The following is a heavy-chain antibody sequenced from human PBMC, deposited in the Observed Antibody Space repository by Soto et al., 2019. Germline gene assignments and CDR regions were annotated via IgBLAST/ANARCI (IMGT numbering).Heavy chain of an antibody. V-gene: IGHV1-69*13. CDR3: AGVLVAVTTDNWFDP. J-gene: IGHJ5*02. CDR2: IIPIFGTA. Sequence: SVKVSCKASGGTFSSYAISWVRQAPGQGLEWMGGIIPIFGTANYAQKFQGRVTITADESTSTAYMELSSLRSEDTAVYYCAGVLVAVTTDNWFDPWGQGTLVTVSS. D-gene: IGHD4-17*01. CDR1: GGTFSSYA.